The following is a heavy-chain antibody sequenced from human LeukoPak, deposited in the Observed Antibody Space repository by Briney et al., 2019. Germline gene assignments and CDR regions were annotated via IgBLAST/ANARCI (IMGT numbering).Heavy chain of an antibody. J-gene: IGHJ4*02. V-gene: IGHV3-49*04. CDR1: GFTFSNYW. CDR3: SRGVIVGAAYFDY. Sequence: GGSLKLSCAASGFTFSNYWMTWVRQAPGKGPEWISFIKTKTYGGTTEYAASVKGRFTISRDDSTGIAYLQMDSLKPEDTAVYYCSRGVIVGAAYFDYWGQGTLVTVSS. D-gene: IGHD1-26*01. CDR2: IKTKTYGGTT.